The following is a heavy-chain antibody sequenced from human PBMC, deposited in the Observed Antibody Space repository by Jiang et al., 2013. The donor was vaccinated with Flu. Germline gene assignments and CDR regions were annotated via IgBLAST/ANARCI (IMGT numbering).Heavy chain of an antibody. CDR1: GFTFSNYA. J-gene: IGHJ3*01. Sequence: VQLLESGGGFVQPGESLRLSCAASGFTFSNYAVSWVRQAPGKGLEWVSTISVGANTYYADSVRGRFTISRDNSKSMVHLLMNSLRAEDTAVYYCAKDVLTGSFSPGSSGFDVWGQGTLVTVS. D-gene: IGHD3-9*01. V-gene: IGHV3-23*01. CDR3: AKDVLTGSFSPGSSGFDV. CDR2: ISVGANT.